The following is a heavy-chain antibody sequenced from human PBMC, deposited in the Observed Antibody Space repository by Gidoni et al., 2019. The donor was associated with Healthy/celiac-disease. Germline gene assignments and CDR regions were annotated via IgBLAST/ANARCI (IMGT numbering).Heavy chain of an antibody. J-gene: IGHJ6*02. D-gene: IGHD6-6*01. CDR1: GYTFTGSY. Sequence: QVQLVQTGAEVQKPGASVKVSCKASGYTFTGSYMHWVRQAPGQGLEWMGRINPTSGGTNYAQKFQGRVTMTRDTSISTAYMELSRLRSDDTAVYYCARDADPIAARDYYYYGMDVWGQGTTVTVSS. CDR3: ARDADPIAARDYYYYGMDV. CDR2: INPTSGGT. V-gene: IGHV1-2*06.